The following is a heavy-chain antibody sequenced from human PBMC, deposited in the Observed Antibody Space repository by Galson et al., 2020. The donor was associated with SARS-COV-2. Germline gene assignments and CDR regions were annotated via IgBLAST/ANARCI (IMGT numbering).Heavy chain of an antibody. J-gene: IGHJ5*02. CDR1: GGSISSSSYY. CDR2: IYYSGRT. V-gene: IGHV4-39*01. CDR3: ARHVSSVVPAAIRSGGFDP. D-gene: IGHD2-2*02. Sequence: SETLSLTCTVSGGSISSSSYYWGWLRQPPGQGLEWIGSIYYSGRTYYNPSLKSRVTISVDTSKNQFSLKLSSVTAADTAVYYCARHVSSVVPAAIRSGGFDPWGQGTLVTVSS.